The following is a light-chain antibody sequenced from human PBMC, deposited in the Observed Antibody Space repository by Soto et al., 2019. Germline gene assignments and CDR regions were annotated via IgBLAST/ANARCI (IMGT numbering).Light chain of an antibody. CDR1: SSDVGHYNF. Sequence: QSALTQPHSVSGSPGQSVTISCSGTSSDVGHYNFVSWYQHHPGKAPKLLIYDVTTRPSGVPDRFSGSKSGNTASLTISGLQAEDEADFYCCSYAGSYTLVFGGGTKVTVL. J-gene: IGLJ3*02. CDR2: DVT. CDR3: CSYAGSYTLV. V-gene: IGLV2-11*01.